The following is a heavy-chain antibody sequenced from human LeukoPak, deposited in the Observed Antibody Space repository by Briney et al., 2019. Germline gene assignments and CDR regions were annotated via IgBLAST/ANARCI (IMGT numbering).Heavy chain of an antibody. CDR3: AREYYYGSVSYPDAFDI. CDR2: IYPGDSDT. CDR1: GYSFTSYW. Sequence: ESLKISCKGSGYSFTSYWIGWVRQMPGKGLEWMGIIYPGDSDTRYSPSFQGQVTISADKSISTAYLQWSSLKASDTAMYYCAREYYYGSVSYPDAFDIWGQGTMVTVSS. D-gene: IGHD3-10*01. J-gene: IGHJ3*02. V-gene: IGHV5-51*01.